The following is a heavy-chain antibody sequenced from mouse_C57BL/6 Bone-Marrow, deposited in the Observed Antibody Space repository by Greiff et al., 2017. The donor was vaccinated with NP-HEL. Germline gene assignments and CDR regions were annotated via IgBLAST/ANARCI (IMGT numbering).Heavy chain of an antibody. Sequence: EVHLVESEGGLVQPGSSMKLSCTASGFTFSDYYMAWVRQVPEKGLEWVANINYDGSSTYYLDSLKSRFIISRDNAKNILYLQMSSLKSEDTATYYCARAYGSSSGAMDYWGQGTSVTVSS. CDR2: INYDGSST. J-gene: IGHJ4*01. V-gene: IGHV5-16*01. CDR1: GFTFSDYY. CDR3: ARAYGSSSGAMDY. D-gene: IGHD1-1*01.